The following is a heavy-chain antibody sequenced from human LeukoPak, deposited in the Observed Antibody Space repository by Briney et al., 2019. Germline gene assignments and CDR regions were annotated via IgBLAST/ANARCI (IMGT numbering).Heavy chain of an antibody. CDR3: ARTYYDILTPRGWYFDL. CDR1: GFTFSSYD. J-gene: IGHJ2*01. D-gene: IGHD3-9*01. V-gene: IGHV3-13*01. CDR2: IGTAGDT. Sequence: GGSLRLSCAASGFTFSSYDMHWVRQATGKGLEWVSAIGTAGDTYYPGSVKGRFTISRENAKNSLYLQMNSLRAGDTAVYYCARTYYDILTPRGWYFDLWGRGTLVTVSS.